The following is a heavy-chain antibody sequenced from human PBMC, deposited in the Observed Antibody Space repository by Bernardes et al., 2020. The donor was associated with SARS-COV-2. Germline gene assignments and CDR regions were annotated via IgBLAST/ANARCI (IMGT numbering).Heavy chain of an antibody. D-gene: IGHD2-2*01. CDR3: ARLQSVPGLFYVSWQYQGLDV. V-gene: IGHV4-34*01. CDR1: GWSVNRYY. J-gene: IGHJ6*02. Sequence: LFRTRAVEGWSVNRYYLSWLRPPPGKGLERLGEISHSGITNSNPSLKSRVTISVASSKSQFSLKLDSVTAADTAVYYCARLQSVPGLFYVSWQYQGLDVWGQGTTVTVSS. CDR2: ISHSGIT.